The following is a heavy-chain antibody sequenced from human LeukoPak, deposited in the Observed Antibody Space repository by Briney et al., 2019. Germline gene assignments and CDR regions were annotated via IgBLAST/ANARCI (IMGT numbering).Heavy chain of an antibody. D-gene: IGHD3-10*01. CDR2: ISAEGDIQ. J-gene: IGHJ4*02. V-gene: IGHV3-30-3*01. CDR1: GFRFSSYD. Sequence: GGSLRLSCAATGFRFSSYDMHWVRQAPGKGLEWVAGISAEGDIQIYLDSVMGRFTISRDNSKSTLYLQMNSLRIEDTGFYYCTRDMIRGVPDYIDYWGQGTLVTVSS. CDR3: TRDMIRGVPDYIDY.